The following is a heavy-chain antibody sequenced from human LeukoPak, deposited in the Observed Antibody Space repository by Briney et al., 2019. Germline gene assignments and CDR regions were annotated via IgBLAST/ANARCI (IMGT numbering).Heavy chain of an antibody. V-gene: IGHV3-30-3*01. CDR1: GFTFSSYA. D-gene: IGHD3-16*01. CDR2: ISYDGSNK. CDR3: ARVQETGGYAFDI. J-gene: IGHJ3*02. Sequence: GGSLRLSCAASGFTFSSYAMHWVRQAPGKGLEWVAVISYDGSNKYYADSVKGRFTISRDNSKNTLYLQMNSLRAEDTAVYYCARVQETGGYAFDIWGQGTMVTVSS.